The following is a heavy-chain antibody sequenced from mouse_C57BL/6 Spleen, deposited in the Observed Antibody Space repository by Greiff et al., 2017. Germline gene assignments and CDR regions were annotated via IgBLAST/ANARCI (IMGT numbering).Heavy chain of an antibody. CDR1: GFTFSSYA. CDR2: ISDGGSYT. Sequence: EVHLVESGGGLVKPGGSLKLSCAASGFTFSSYAMSWVRQTPEKRLEWVATISDGGSYTYYPDNVKGRFTISRDNAKNNLYLQMSHLKSEDTAMYYCAREDRDAMDYWGQGTSVTVSS. V-gene: IGHV5-4*01. CDR3: AREDRDAMDY. J-gene: IGHJ4*01.